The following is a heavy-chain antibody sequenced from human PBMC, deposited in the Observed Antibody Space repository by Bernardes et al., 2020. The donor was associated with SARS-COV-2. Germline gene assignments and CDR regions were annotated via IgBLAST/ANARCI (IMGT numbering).Heavy chain of an antibody. D-gene: IGHD3-3*01. V-gene: IGHV3-23*01. CDR2: ISGSGGST. Sequence: GGSLRLSCAASGFTFSSYAMSWVRQAPGKGLEWVSAISGSGGSTYYADSVKGRFTISRDNSKNTLYLQMNSLRAEDTAVYYCAKRDLTVTSYYYGMDVWGQGTMVTVSS. CDR1: GFTFSSYA. J-gene: IGHJ6*02. CDR3: AKRDLTVTSYYYGMDV.